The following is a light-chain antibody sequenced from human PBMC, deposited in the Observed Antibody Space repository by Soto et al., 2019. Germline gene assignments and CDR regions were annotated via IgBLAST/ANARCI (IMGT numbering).Light chain of an antibody. V-gene: IGLV2-14*01. CDR2: EVT. J-gene: IGLJ1*01. Sequence: QSVLTQPASVSGSPGQSITISCTGSSSDVGAYHFVSWYQHHPGKAPKLILYEVTARPSGVSSRFSGSKSGNTASLTISGPHADDEANYYCSSYTSSNTPYVFGTGTKVTVL. CDR3: SSYTSSNTPYV. CDR1: SSDVGAYHF.